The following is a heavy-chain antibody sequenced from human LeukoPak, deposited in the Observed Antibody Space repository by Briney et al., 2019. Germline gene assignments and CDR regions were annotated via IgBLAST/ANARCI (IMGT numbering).Heavy chain of an antibody. Sequence: GGSLRLSCAASGFTVSSNYMSWVRQAPGKGLEWVSVIYSGGSTYYADSVKGRFTISRDNSKNTLYLQMNSLRAEDTAVYYCARDPPIRRDGYNYGGDYWGQGTLVTVSS. J-gene: IGHJ4*02. CDR2: IYSGGST. CDR1: GFTVSSNY. CDR3: ARDPPIRRDGYNYGGDY. D-gene: IGHD5-24*01. V-gene: IGHV3-66*01.